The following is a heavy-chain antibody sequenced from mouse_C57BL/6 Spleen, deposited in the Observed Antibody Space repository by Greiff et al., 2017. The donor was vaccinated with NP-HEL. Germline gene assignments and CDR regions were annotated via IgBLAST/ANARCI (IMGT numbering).Heavy chain of an antibody. CDR2: IYPSDSET. J-gene: IGHJ2*01. D-gene: IGHD3-2*02. CDR3: ASYSSGYLDY. V-gene: IGHV1-61*01. CDR1: GYTFTSYW. Sequence: QVQLKQPGAELVRPGSSVKLSCKASGYTFTSYWMDWVKQRPGQGLEWIGNIYPSDSETNYNQKFKDKTTLTVDKSSSTAYMQLSSLTSEDSAVYYCASYSSGYLDYWGQGTTLTVSS.